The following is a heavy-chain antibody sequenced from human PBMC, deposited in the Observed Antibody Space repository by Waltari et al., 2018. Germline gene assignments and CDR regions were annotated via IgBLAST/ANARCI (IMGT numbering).Heavy chain of an antibody. J-gene: IGHJ4*02. CDR2: INPNSGGT. CDR3: ASSYPAAPEYRWWEPPPARY. V-gene: IGHV1-2*06. Sequence: MGRINPNSGGTNYAQKFQGRVTMTRDTSISTAYMELSRLRSDDTAVYYCASSYPAAPEYRWWEPPPARYWGQGTLVTVSS. D-gene: IGHD1-26*01.